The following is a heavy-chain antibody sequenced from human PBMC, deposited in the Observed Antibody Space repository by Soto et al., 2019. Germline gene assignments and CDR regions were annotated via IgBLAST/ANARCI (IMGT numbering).Heavy chain of an antibody. Sequence: QVQLVQSGAEVKKPGASVKVSCKASGYTFTSYGISWVRQAPGQGLECMGWISAYNGNTNYAQKLQGRVTMTTDTSTSTAYMELRSLRSDDTAVYYCARRGHSSSSGGIYYYYGMDVWGQGTTVTVSS. CDR2: ISAYNGNT. CDR3: ARRGHSSSSGGIYYYYGMDV. D-gene: IGHD6-6*01. J-gene: IGHJ6*02. V-gene: IGHV1-18*01. CDR1: GYTFTSYG.